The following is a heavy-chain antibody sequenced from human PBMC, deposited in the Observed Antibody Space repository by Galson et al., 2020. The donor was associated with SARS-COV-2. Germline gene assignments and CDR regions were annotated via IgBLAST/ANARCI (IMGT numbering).Heavy chain of an antibody. CDR1: GGSISSSY. CDR3: ARDGKGTIFGVVIILDYFDY. J-gene: IGHJ4*02. Sequence: SETLSLTCTVSGGSISSSYWSRIRQPAGKGLEWIGRMYTSGGTNYNPSLKSRVTMSVDTSKNQFSLKLSSVTAADTAVYYCARDGKGTIFGVVIILDYFDYWGQGTLVTVSS. D-gene: IGHD3-3*01. V-gene: IGHV4-4*07. CDR2: MYTSGGT.